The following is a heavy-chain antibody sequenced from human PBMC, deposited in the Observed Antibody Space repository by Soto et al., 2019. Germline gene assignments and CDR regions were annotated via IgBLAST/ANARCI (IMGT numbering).Heavy chain of an antibody. V-gene: IGHV3-9*01. CDR2: ISGNSGSI. J-gene: IGHJ1*01. CDR3: VKDESINWYSGHFRH. CDR1: GFTFDDYA. Sequence: EVQLVESGGGLVQPGRSLRLSCAASGFTFDDYAMHWVRQVPGKGLEWVSGISGNSGSIGYADSVKGRFAISRDNAKNSQQLQMNSLSAKDTDFYYCVKDESINWYSGHFRHWGQGTLVTVSS. D-gene: IGHD6-13*01.